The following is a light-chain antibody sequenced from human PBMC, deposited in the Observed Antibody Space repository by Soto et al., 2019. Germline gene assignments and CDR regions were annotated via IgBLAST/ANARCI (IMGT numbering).Light chain of an antibody. CDR1: QSLRSGN. Sequence: EIVLTQSPGTLPLSPGERATLSCRASQSLRSGNLAWYQQRPGQAPRLLIYGASNRATGIPDRFSGSGSGTEFTLTISRLAPEDSAVYYCQQYGAPSLTFGGGTKVDIK. V-gene: IGKV3-20*01. CDR2: GAS. J-gene: IGKJ4*01. CDR3: QQYGAPSLT.